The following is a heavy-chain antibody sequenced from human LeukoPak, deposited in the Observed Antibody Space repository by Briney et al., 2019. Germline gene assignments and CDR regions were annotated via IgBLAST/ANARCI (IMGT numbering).Heavy chain of an antibody. Sequence: GASVKVSCKVSGYSLTELSMHWVRQAPGKGLGWVGGFDLEDGETIYAQKFQGRVTMTEDTSTDTAYMELSSLRSEDTAVYYCATDQGGRYFDWSEGYYFDYWGQGTLVTVSS. CDR1: GYSLTELS. D-gene: IGHD3-9*01. CDR3: ATDQGGRYFDWSEGYYFDY. V-gene: IGHV1-24*01. CDR2: FDLEDGET. J-gene: IGHJ4*02.